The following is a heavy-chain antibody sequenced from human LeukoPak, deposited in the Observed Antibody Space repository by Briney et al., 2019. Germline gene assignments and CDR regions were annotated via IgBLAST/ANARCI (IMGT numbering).Heavy chain of an antibody. J-gene: IGHJ4*02. D-gene: IGHD3-22*01. Sequence: GESLKISCKGSGYSFTSYWIGWVRQMPGKGLEWMGIIYPGDSDTRYSPSFQGQVTISAEKSISTAYLQWSSLKDSDTDMYYCARTYDSSGYYYEDYFDYWGQGTLVTVSS. V-gene: IGHV5-51*01. CDR3: ARTYDSSGYYYEDYFDY. CDR2: IYPGDSDT. CDR1: GYSFTSYW.